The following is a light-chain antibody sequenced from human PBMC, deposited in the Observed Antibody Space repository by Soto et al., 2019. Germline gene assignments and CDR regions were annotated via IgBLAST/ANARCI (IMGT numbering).Light chain of an antibody. CDR1: SSDVGSYDR. V-gene: IGLV2-18*02. CDR3: SSYSGSNTLVV. Sequence: QSVLTQPPSVSGSPGQSVTISCTGTSSDVGSYDRVSWYQQPPGTAPKLMIYEVSNRPSGVPERFSGSKSGNTASLTISGLQAEDEADYYCSSYSGSNTLVVFGGGTQLTVL. J-gene: IGLJ2*01. CDR2: EVS.